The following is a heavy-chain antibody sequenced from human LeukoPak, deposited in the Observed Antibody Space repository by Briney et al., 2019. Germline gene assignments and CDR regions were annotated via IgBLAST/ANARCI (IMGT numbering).Heavy chain of an antibody. Sequence: SETLSLTCTVSGGSISSHYWSWVRQTPGKGLEWIGHIYHSGNTKYNSALKGRVTISDDASKNQFSLRLSSVTAADTAVYFCARGYDFWSGVMSDAFDIWGRGTKVTVSS. CDR2: IYHSGNT. J-gene: IGHJ3*02. D-gene: IGHD3-3*01. V-gene: IGHV4-59*11. CDR3: ARGYDFWSGVMSDAFDI. CDR1: GGSISSHY.